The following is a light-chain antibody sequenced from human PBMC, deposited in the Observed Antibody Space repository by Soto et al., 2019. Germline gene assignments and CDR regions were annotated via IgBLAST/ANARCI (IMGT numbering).Light chain of an antibody. CDR1: LSLSSSY. J-gene: IGKJ1*01. V-gene: IGKV3-20*01. CDR3: QQYGNSPWT. CDR2: GAS. Sequence: EIVLTQSPGTLSMSPGERATLSCRASLSLSSSYIAWYQQKPGQAPRLLIYGASNRATGIPDRFSGSGSGTEFTLTITRLEPEDFAVYHCQQYGNSPWTFGQGTKVEIK.